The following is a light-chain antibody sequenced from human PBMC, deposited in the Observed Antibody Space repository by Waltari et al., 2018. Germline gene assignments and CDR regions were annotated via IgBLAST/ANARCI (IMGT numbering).Light chain of an antibody. CDR1: KLGGKY. J-gene: IGLJ2*01. CDR3: QTWDSGSLV. Sequence: SYELIQPLSVSVSPGQTASITCSGDKLGGKYLCWYRQRPGQSPVVVIYQDNKRPSGIPERLSGSNSGNTATLTISGTQAVDEGDYYCQTWDSGSLVFGGGTKLTVL. V-gene: IGLV3-1*01. CDR2: QDN.